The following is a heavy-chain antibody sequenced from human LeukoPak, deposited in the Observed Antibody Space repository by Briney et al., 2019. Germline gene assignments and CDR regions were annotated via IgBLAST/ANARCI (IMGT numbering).Heavy chain of an antibody. D-gene: IGHD6-19*01. V-gene: IGHV1-2*02. CDR1: GYTFTGYY. Sequence: ASAKVSCKASGYTFTGYYMHWVRQAPGQGLEWMGWINPNSGGTNYAQKFQGRVTMTRDTSISTAYMELSRLRSDDTAVYYCARRKRVAGTEYFDYWGQGTLVTVSS. CDR2: INPNSGGT. CDR3: ARRKRVAGTEYFDY. J-gene: IGHJ4*02.